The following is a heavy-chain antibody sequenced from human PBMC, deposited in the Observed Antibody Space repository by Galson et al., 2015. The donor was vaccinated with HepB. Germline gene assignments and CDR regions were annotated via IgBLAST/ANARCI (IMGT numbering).Heavy chain of an antibody. Sequence: SLILSCAASGFTFSYYSMSWVRQAPGEGLEWVSSISSSSRYIYYADSVKGRFTISRDNAKNSLYLQMNSLRAEDTAVYYCARDRGIAARRPLDYWGQGTLVTVSS. CDR3: ARDRGIAARRPLDY. J-gene: IGHJ4*02. V-gene: IGHV3-21*01. CDR1: GFTFSYYS. D-gene: IGHD6-6*01. CDR2: ISSSSRYI.